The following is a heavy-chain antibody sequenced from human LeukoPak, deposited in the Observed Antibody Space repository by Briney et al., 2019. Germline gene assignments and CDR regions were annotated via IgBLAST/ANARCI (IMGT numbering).Heavy chain of an antibody. J-gene: IGHJ3*02. D-gene: IGHD1-26*01. CDR3: AKDSGSYIRAFDI. V-gene: IGHV3-7*03. Sequence: GGSLRLSCAASGFTFSSYWMSWVRQAPGKGLEWVANIKQDGSEKYYVDSVKGRFTISRDNAKNSLYLQMNSLRAEDTAVYYCAKDSGSYIRAFDIWGQGTMVTVSS. CDR2: IKQDGSEK. CDR1: GFTFSSYW.